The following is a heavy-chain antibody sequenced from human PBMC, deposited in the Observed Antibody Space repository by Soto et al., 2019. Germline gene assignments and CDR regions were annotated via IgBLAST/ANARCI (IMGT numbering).Heavy chain of an antibody. D-gene: IGHD6-25*01. CDR3: ARGGLGGYYYYYGMAV. CDR1: GFTFSSYA. CDR2: ISGSGGST. Sequence: GGSLRLSCAASGFTFSSYAMSWVRQAPGKGLEWVSAISGSGGSTYYADSVKGRFTISRDNSKNTLYLQMNSLRAEDTAVYYWARGGLGGYYYYYGMAVWGQGTTVTVSS. V-gene: IGHV3-23*01. J-gene: IGHJ6*02.